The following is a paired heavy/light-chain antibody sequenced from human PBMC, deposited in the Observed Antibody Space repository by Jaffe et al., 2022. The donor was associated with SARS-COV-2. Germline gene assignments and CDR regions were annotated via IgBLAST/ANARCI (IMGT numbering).Light chain of an antibody. V-gene: IGLV1-44*01. CDR1: SSNIGTNT. CDR3: AAWDDSLNGPV. J-gene: IGLJ3*02. Sequence: QSVLTQPPSASGTPGQRVTISCSGSSSNIGTNTVNWYQQFPGTAPKVLIYSNNQRPSGVPDRFSGSKSGTSASLAISGLQSEDEADYYCAAWDDSLNGPVFGGGTKLTVL. CDR2: SNN.
Heavy chain of an antibody. CDR1: GGSISSDDW. CDR2: IHHSGST. CDR3: ASLRYCTVTSCSRVGWGP. Sequence: QVRLQESGPGLVKPSETLSLTCAVSGGSISSDDWWSWIRQRPGKGLEWIGEIHHSGSTKYNPSLKSGVTMTVDKAKNQISLKLRSVTAADTAVYYCASLRYCTVTSCSRVGWGPWGQGTLVTVSS. V-gene: IGHV4-4*02. J-gene: IGHJ5*02. D-gene: IGHD2-2*01.